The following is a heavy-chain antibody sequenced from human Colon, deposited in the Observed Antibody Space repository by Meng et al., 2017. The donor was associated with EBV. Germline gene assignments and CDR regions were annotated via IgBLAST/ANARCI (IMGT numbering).Heavy chain of an antibody. J-gene: IGHJ4*02. CDR2: IYHSEST. Sequence: QLEASGPGLVKPSETRSRTCAVAGGSINSVYWWTWFRQSPGKGLEWIGEIYHSESTNYNPSLKSRVTISVDKSKNQFSLKRTSVTAADTAVYYCARGGYYSFDYWGQRTLVTVSS. CDR1: GGSINSVYW. V-gene: IGHV4-4*02. CDR3: ARGGYYSFDY. D-gene: IGHD5-18*01.